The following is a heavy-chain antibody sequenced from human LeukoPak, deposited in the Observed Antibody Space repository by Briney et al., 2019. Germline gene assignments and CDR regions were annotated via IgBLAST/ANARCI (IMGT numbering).Heavy chain of an antibody. J-gene: IGHJ4*02. V-gene: IGHV4-4*07. CDR2: IYTSGST. CDR3: ARMWYGDCANYFDY. CDR1: GGSISSYY. Sequence: SETLSLTCTVSGGSISSYYWSWIRQPAAKGLEWIGRIYTSGSTNYNPSPKSRVTMSVDTSKNQFSLKLSSVTAADTAVYYCARMWYGDCANYFDYWGQGTLVTVSS. D-gene: IGHD4-17*01.